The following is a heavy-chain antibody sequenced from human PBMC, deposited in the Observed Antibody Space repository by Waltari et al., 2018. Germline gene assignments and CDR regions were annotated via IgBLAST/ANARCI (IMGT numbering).Heavy chain of an antibody. CDR2: FEPEEGET. J-gene: IGHJ4*02. D-gene: IGHD5-12*01. CDR3: ATIGYSGYDDDY. CDR1: GYTLTELS. Sequence: QVQLVQSGAEVKKPGASVKVSCKVSGYTLTELSMHWVRQAPGKGLEWMGGFEPEEGETIYAQKFQGRVTRPEDTSTDTAYMELSSLRSEDTAVYYCATIGYSGYDDDYWGQGTLVTVSS. V-gene: IGHV1-24*01.